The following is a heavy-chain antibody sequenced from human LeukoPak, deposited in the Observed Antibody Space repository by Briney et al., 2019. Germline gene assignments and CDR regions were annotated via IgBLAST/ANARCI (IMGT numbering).Heavy chain of an antibody. CDR3: ARHMQWLAYYDY. V-gene: IGHV4-59*08. Sequence: SETLFLTCTVSGGSISSYYWSWIRQPPGKGLEWIGYIYYSGSTNYNPSLKSRVTISVDTSKNQFSLKLSSVTAADTAVYYCARHMQWLAYYDYWGQGTLVTVSS. CDR1: GGSISSYY. J-gene: IGHJ4*02. D-gene: IGHD6-19*01. CDR2: IYYSGST.